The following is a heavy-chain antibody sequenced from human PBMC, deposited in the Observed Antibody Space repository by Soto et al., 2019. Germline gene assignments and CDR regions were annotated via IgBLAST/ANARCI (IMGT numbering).Heavy chain of an antibody. J-gene: IGHJ4*02. CDR3: VGDRIGCCLEGFVY. Sequence: EVQLVESGGGLVHLGGSRRLSCAASGFTFSSYWMTWVRQAPGKGLEWVANIKHDGSEEYYVDSVKGRFTISRDNASNSVLLEMKSLRAVDMDVYSCVGDRIGCCLEGFVYWGQGTLCTVAS. V-gene: IGHV3-7*01. D-gene: IGHD3-16*01. CDR1: GFTFSSYW. CDR2: IKHDGSEE.